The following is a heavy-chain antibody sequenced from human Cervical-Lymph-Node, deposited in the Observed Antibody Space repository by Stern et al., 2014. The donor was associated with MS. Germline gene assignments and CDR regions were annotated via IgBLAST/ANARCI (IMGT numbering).Heavy chain of an antibody. CDR3: AISQPFSY. CDR2: INTKTGNP. D-gene: IGHD6-13*01. CDR1: GSTFTASS. V-gene: IGHV7-4-1*02. Sequence: QDQLVQSGSEFKQPGASVTVSCRASGSTFTASSISWVRQAPGRGLEWMGWINTKTGNPTYSPAFHGRFVLSSDTSARTALLQISTLKADDAAVYYCAISQPFSYWGQGTLVTVSP. J-gene: IGHJ4*02.